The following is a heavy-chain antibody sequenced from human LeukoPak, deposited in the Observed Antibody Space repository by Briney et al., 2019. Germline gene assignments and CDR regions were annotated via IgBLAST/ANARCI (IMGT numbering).Heavy chain of an antibody. V-gene: IGHV1-2*02. Sequence: ASVKVSCKASGYTFTGYYMHWVRQAPGQGLEWMGWINPNSGGTNYAQKFQGRVTMTRDTSISTAYMELSRLRSDDTAVYYCARATRDGYTLISVDAFDIWGQGTMVTVSS. CDR3: ARATRDGYTLISVDAFDI. J-gene: IGHJ3*02. CDR1: GYTFTGYY. CDR2: INPNSGGT. D-gene: IGHD5-24*01.